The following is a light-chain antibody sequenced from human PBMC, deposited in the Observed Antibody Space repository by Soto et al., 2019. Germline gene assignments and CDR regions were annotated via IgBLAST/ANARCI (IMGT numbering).Light chain of an antibody. J-gene: IGKJ3*01. Sequence: DIQMTQSPSSLSASVGDRVTITCRASQGISNYLAWYQQKPGKVPKLLIYTASTLQSGVPTRFSGSGSGTDFTLTISSLQPEDVATYYCQKHNSAPFTFRPGTKVDIK. V-gene: IGKV1-27*01. CDR1: QGISNY. CDR3: QKHNSAPFT. CDR2: TAS.